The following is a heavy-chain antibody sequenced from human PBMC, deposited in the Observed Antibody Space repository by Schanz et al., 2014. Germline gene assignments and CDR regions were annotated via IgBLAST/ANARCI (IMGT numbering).Heavy chain of an antibody. CDR1: GFTFSNYA. V-gene: IGHV3-30-3*02. D-gene: IGHD3-9*01. J-gene: IGHJ4*02. Sequence: QVQLVESGGGVVQPGRSLRLSCAASGFTFSNYAMHWVRQAPGKGLEWVAFISYDGSNKYYADSVKGRFIISRDNSKNTLYLQVNSLRAEDTAVYYCAKHVRSLTGNDYWGQGTLVTVSS. CDR3: AKHVRSLTGNDY. CDR2: ISYDGSNK.